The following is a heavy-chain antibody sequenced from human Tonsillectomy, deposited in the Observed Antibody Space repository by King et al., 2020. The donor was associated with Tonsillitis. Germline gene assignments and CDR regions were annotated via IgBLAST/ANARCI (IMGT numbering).Heavy chain of an antibody. V-gene: IGHV3-21*01. Sequence: VQLVESGGGLVKPGGSLRLSCAASGFTFSTYSMNWVRQAPGKGLEWVSSISSDSSYIYYADSVKGRFTISRDNAKNSLYLQMNSLRAEDTAVYYCAGDSGTGGKSPMDVCGKGTTVTVSS. J-gene: IGHJ6*04. D-gene: IGHD3-10*01. CDR3: AGDSGTGGKSPMDV. CDR1: GFTFSTYS. CDR2: ISSDSSYI.